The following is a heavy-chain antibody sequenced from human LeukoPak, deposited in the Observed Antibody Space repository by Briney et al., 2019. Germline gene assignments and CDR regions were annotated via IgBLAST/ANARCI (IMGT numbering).Heavy chain of an antibody. CDR2: ISYDGSNK. CDR1: GFTFSSFA. J-gene: IGHJ4*02. V-gene: IGHV3-30-3*01. CDR3: ATLIIVATTTQDY. D-gene: IGHD5-12*01. Sequence: GGSLRLSCAASGFTFSSFAMHWVRQAPGKGLEWVAAISYDGSNKYYADSVKGRFTISRDNSKNTLYLQMNSLRAEDTAVYYCATLIIVATTTQDYWGQGTLVTVSS.